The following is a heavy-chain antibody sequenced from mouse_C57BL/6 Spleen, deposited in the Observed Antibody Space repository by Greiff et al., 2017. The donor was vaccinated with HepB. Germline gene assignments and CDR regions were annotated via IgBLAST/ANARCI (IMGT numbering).Heavy chain of an antibody. V-gene: IGHV1-42*01. CDR1: GYSFTGYY. CDR3: ARYSTYWYFDV. Sequence: VQLQQSGPELVKPGASVKISCKASGYSFTGYYMNWVKQSPEKSLEWIGEINPSTGGTTYNQKFKAKATLTVDKSSSTAYMQLKSLTSEDSAVYYCARYSTYWYFDVWGTGTTVTVSS. J-gene: IGHJ1*03. CDR2: INPSTGGT. D-gene: IGHD2-5*01.